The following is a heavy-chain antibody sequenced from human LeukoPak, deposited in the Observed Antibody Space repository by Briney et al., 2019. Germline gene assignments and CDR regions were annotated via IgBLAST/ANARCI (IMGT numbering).Heavy chain of an antibody. CDR3: ARDRRGYSGYDLDY. J-gene: IGHJ4*02. CDR1: GGSFSGYY. V-gene: IGHV4-34*01. D-gene: IGHD5-12*01. CDR2: INHSGST. Sequence: SETLSLTCAVYGGSFSGYYWSWTRQPPGKGLEWIGEINHSGSTNYNPSLKSRVTISVDTSKNQFSLKLSSVTAADTAVYYCARDRRGYSGYDLDYWGPGTLVTVSS.